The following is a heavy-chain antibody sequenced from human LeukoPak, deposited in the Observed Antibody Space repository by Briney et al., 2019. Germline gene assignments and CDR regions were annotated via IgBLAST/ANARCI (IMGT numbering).Heavy chain of an antibody. Sequence: GGSLRLSCAASGFTFSTYAMSWVRQAPGKRLEWVSAVSGSGSSTYSADSVKGRFTISRDNSKNTLYLHMNSLRAEDTALYYCAKDGGGSSSWANDYWGQGTLVTVSS. CDR1: GFTFSTYA. CDR3: AKDGGGSSSWANDY. D-gene: IGHD6-13*01. CDR2: VSGSGSST. J-gene: IGHJ4*02. V-gene: IGHV3-23*01.